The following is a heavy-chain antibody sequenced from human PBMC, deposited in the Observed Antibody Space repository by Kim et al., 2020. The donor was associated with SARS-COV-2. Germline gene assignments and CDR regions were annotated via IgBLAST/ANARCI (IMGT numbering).Heavy chain of an antibody. CDR3: ARERSSGYYYGMDV. J-gene: IGHJ6*02. D-gene: IGHD1-26*01. CDR2: IWYDGSEE. Sequence: GGSLRLSCAASGFTLSHHGMHWVRQAPGKGLEWVAVIWYDGSEEYYGDSVKGRFIISRDNRKSTLYLEMNSLRGDDTAVYYCARERSSGYYYGMDVWGQGTTVTVSS. V-gene: IGHV3-33*01. CDR1: GFTLSHHG.